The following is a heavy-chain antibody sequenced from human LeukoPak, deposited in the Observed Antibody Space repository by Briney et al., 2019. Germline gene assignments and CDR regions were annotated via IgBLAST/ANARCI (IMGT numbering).Heavy chain of an antibody. J-gene: IGHJ6*03. CDR3: ARGRDSSERSDYYMDV. V-gene: IGHV3-20*04. CDR1: GFTFSSYA. Sequence: GGSLRLSCAASGFTFSSYAMSWVRQAPGKGLEWVSTFSGSGGSTGYADSVKGRFTISRDNAKNSLYLQMNSLRAEDTALYYCARGRDSSERSDYYMDVWGKGTTVTVSS. D-gene: IGHD6-19*01. CDR2: FSGSGGST.